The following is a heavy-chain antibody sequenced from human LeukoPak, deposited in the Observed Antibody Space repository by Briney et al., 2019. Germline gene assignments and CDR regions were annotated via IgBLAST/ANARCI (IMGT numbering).Heavy chain of an antibody. CDR1: GFTFSSCA. J-gene: IGHJ4*02. V-gene: IGHV3-23*01. CDR3: ARLYSSGHFDY. D-gene: IGHD6-19*01. CDR2: ISSRGSNT. Sequence: GGSLRLSCAASGFTFSSCAMSWVRQAPGKGLEWVSDISSRGSNTYYADSVKGRFTISRDNAKNSLYLQMNSLRAEDTAVYYCARLYSSGHFDYWGQGTLVTVFS.